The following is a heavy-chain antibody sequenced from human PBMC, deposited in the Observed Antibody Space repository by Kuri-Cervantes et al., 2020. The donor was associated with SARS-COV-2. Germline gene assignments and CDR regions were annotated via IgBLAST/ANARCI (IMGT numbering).Heavy chain of an antibody. CDR3: AREVTIFGAVSRGFDP. CDR1: GFTFSSYA. J-gene: IGHJ5*02. CDR2: ISYDGSNK. Sequence: GESLKISCAASGFTFSSYAMHWVRQAPGKGLEWVAVISYDGSNKYYADSVKGRFTISRDNSKSTLYLQMNSLRAEDTAVYYCAREVTIFGAVSRGFDPRGQGTLVTVSS. D-gene: IGHD3-3*01. V-gene: IGHV3-30-3*01.